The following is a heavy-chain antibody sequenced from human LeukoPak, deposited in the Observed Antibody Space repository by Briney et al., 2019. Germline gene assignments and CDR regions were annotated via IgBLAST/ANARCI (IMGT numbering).Heavy chain of an antibody. CDR3: ARGPAATLHFQH. CDR2: IYRSGST. CDR1: GGSISSGSYY. J-gene: IGHJ1*01. D-gene: IGHD2-2*01. V-gene: IGHV4-31*03. Sequence: SETLSLTCTVSGGSISSGSYYWSWIRQHPGKGLEWIGYIYRSGSTYYNPSLRRRVTMSVDTSKNQFSLQLSSVTAADTAMYYCARGPAATLHFQHWGQGTLVTVSS.